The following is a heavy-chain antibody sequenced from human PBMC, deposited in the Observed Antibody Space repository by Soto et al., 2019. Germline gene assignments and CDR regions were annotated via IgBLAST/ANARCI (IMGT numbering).Heavy chain of an antibody. D-gene: IGHD2-8*02. J-gene: IGHJ5*02. CDR2: ITPIFGRT. CDR3: ASVPGIVLVPTKHQLGACFDL. V-gene: IGHV1-69*13. Sequence: ASVKVSCKASGGTFNSYTINWVRQAPGQGLEWMGGITPIFGRTNYAQKFQDRVTITADESTNTAYMELRDLTSDDTAVYYCASVPGIVLVPTKHQLGACFDLWGEGARVTSPQ. CDR1: GGTFNSYT.